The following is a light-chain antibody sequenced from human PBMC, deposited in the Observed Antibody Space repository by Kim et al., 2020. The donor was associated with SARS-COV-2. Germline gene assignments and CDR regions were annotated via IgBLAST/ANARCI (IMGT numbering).Light chain of an antibody. Sequence: DIQMTQSPSSLSASVGDRLTITCRASQSISTYLNWYQQKPGKAPKLLIYAASSLHSGVPSRFSGSGPGTDFTLTISSLQPEDFATYYCQQGYSTPLTFGGGTKVDIK. J-gene: IGKJ4*01. CDR3: QQGYSTPLT. CDR2: AAS. V-gene: IGKV1-39*01. CDR1: QSISTY.